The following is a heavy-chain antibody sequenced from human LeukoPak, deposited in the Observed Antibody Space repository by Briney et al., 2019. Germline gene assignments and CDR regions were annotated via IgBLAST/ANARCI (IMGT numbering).Heavy chain of an antibody. CDR3: ATVSIAAAGTDFDY. J-gene: IGHJ4*02. V-gene: IGHV1-69-2*01. D-gene: IGHD6-13*01. Sequence: ASVKVSCKVSGYTFTDYYRHWVQQAPGKGLEWMGLVDPGDGETIYAEKFQGRVTITADTSTDTAYMELSSLRSEDTAVYYCATVSIAAAGTDFDYWGQGTLVTVSS. CDR1: GYTFTDYY. CDR2: VDPGDGET.